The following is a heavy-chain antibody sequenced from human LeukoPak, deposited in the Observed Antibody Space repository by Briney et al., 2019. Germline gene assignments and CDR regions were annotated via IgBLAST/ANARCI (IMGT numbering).Heavy chain of an antibody. CDR3: ARFLGGYDSSGPYYFDY. V-gene: IGHV3-20*04. D-gene: IGHD3-22*01. J-gene: IGHJ4*02. Sequence: PGGSLRLSCAASGFTFDDYGMSWVRQAPGKGLEWVSGINWNGGSTGYADSVKGRFTIPRDNAKNSLYLQMNSLRAEDTALYYCARFLGGYDSSGPYYFDYWGQGTLVTVSS. CDR1: GFTFDDYG. CDR2: INWNGGST.